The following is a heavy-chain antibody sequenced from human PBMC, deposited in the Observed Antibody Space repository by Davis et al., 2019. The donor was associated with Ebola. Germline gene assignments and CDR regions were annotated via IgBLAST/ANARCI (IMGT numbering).Heavy chain of an antibody. CDR2: VHGGNGNT. V-gene: IGHV1-18*01. CDR3: ARDFSGPTYYYDSSGSDY. D-gene: IGHD3-22*01. J-gene: IGHJ4*02. CDR1: GYTFTSYG. Sequence: AASVKVSCKASGYTFTSYGISWVRQAPGQGLEWMGWVHGGNGNTKYSQRFQGRVTITPDTSASTVYLDLTSLRSEDTAVYYCARDFSGPTYYYDSSGSDYWGQGTLVTVSS.